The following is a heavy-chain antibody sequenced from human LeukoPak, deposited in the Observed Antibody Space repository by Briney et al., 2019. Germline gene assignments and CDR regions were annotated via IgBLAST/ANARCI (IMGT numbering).Heavy chain of an antibody. D-gene: IGHD1-1*01. CDR3: AKTGRTTDAFDI. Sequence: GRSLRLSCAASGFTFSSYGMHWVRQAPGKGLEWVAVIWYGGSNKYYADSVKGRFTISGDNSKNTLYLQMNSLRAEDTAVYYCAKTGRTTDAFDIWGQGTMVTVSS. CDR1: GFTFSSYG. J-gene: IGHJ3*02. CDR2: IWYGGSNK. V-gene: IGHV3-30*18.